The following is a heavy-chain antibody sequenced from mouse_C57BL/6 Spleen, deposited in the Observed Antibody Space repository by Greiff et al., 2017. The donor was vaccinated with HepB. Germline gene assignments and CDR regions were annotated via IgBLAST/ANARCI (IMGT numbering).Heavy chain of an antibody. CDR1: GFTFSSYG. J-gene: IGHJ2*01. Sequence: EVNVVESGGDLVKPGGSLKLSCAASGFTFSSYGMSWVRQTPDKRLEWVATISSGGSYTYYPDSVKGRFTISRDNAKNTLYLQMSSLKSEDTAMYYCARLDDYDGGDYFDYWGQGTTLTVSS. D-gene: IGHD2-4*01. CDR2: ISSGGSYT. CDR3: ARLDDYDGGDYFDY. V-gene: IGHV5-6*01.